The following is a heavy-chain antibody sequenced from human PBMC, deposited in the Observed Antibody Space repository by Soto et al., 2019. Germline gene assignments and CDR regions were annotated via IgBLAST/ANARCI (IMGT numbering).Heavy chain of an antibody. D-gene: IGHD3-16*02. CDR1: GGSFSGDY. V-gene: IGHV4-34*01. CDR2: INHSGST. J-gene: IGHJ4*02. Sequence: PLESLSLTCAVYGGSFSGDYWSWISQPPGKGLEWIGEINHSGSTNYNPSLKSRVTISVDTSKNQFSLKLSSVTAADTAVYYCASNTYDYIWGSYRYFDYWGQGTLVTVSS. CDR3: ASNTYDYIWGSYRYFDY.